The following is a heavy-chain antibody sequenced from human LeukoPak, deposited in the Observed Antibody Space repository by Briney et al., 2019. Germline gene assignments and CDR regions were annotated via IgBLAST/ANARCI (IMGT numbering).Heavy chain of an antibody. J-gene: IGHJ4*02. CDR3: AKDHDYVWGSYHDHYYFDY. D-gene: IGHD3-16*02. CDR1: GFTFSSYG. Sequence: SGGSLRLSCAASGFTFSSYGMSWVRQAPGKGLEWVSAISGSGGSTYYADSVKGRFTISRDNSKNTLYLQMNSLRAEDTAVYYCAKDHDYVWGSYHDHYYFDYWGQGTLVTVSS. CDR2: ISGSGGST. V-gene: IGHV3-23*01.